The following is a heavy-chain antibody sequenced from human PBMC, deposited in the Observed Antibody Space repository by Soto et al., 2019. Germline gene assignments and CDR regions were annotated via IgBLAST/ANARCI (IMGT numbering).Heavy chain of an antibody. CDR1: AFSLTSCS. V-gene: IGHV3-23*01. J-gene: IGHJ5*02. D-gene: IGHD2-2*01. CDR3: AKSSRHYASAIQAFFDP. Sequence: GGSLRLSCVTSAFSLTSCSMSWVRQTPGKGLEWVSALSRSGGATYYADSVKGRFTISRDTSTNTLYLQMSNLRAEDTAIYYCAKSSRHYASAIQAFFDPWGLGTLVTSPQ. CDR2: LSRSGGAT.